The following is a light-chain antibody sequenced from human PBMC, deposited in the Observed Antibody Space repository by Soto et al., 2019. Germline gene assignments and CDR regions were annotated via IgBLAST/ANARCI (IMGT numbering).Light chain of an antibody. J-gene: IGKJ1*01. CDR3: QQYKNWPRT. CDR1: QCVSSN. V-gene: IGKV3-15*01. CDR2: GAS. Sequence: EIVMTPSPPTLSVSPGERTTRSCRASQCVSSNLAWYQQTPGQAPRLPIYGASTRATGIPARFSGSGSGTEFTLTISSLQSEDFAVYYCQQYKNWPRTCGQGTKVEIK.